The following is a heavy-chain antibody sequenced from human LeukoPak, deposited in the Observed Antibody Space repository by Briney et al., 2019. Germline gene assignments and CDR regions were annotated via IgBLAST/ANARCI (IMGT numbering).Heavy chain of an antibody. Sequence: GGSLRLSCAAFGLTFKLYTMNWVRQAPGKGLEWVSSISFSGDNRGDNTYYADSVRGRFSISRDNSKNTLYLQMNSLRAEDTAVYYCAKDPDRDFWANPRPSVFDIWGQGTTVTVSS. CDR2: ISFSGDNRGDNT. V-gene: IGHV3-23*01. CDR3: AKDPDRDFWANPRPSVFDI. D-gene: IGHD3-3*01. CDR1: GLTFKLYT. J-gene: IGHJ3*02.